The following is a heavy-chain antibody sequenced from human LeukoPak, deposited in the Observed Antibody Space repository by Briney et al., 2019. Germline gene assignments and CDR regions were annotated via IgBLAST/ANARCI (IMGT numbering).Heavy chain of an antibody. D-gene: IGHD3-3*01. CDR2: ISGSGGST. V-gene: IGHV3-23*01. CDR3: AKGVRFADYYYMDV. Sequence: PGGPLRLSCAASGFTFSSYAMSWVRQAPGKGLEWVSAISGSGGSTYYADSVKGRFTISRDNSKNTLYLQMNSLRAEDTAVYYCAKGVRFADYYYMDVWGKGTTVTVSS. CDR1: GFTFSSYA. J-gene: IGHJ6*03.